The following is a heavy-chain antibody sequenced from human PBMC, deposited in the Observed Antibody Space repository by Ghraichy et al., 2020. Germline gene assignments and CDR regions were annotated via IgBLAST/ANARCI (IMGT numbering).Heavy chain of an antibody. CDR1: GFTFTSSA. J-gene: IGHJ6*02. V-gene: IGHV1-58*02. CDR3: AAGTLLWFGELLGMDV. Sequence: SVKVSCKASGFTFTSSAMKWVRQARGQRLEWIGWIVVGSGNTNYAQKFQERVTITRDMSTSTAYMELSSLRSEDTAVYYCAAGTLLWFGELLGMDVWGQGTTVTVSS. D-gene: IGHD3-10*01. CDR2: IVVGSGNT.